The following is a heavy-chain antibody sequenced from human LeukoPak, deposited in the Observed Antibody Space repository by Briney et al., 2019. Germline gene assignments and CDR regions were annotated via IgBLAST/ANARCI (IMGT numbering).Heavy chain of an antibody. J-gene: IGHJ4*02. Sequence: GRSLRLSCAASGFTFSSYAMSWVRQAPGKGLEWVSAISGSGGSTYYADSVKGRFTISRDNSKNTLYLQMNSLRAEDTAVYYCAKDQGFWELLNYFDYWGQGTLVTVSS. CDR3: AKDQGFWELLNYFDY. V-gene: IGHV3-23*01. D-gene: IGHD1-26*01. CDR2: ISGSGGST. CDR1: GFTFSSYA.